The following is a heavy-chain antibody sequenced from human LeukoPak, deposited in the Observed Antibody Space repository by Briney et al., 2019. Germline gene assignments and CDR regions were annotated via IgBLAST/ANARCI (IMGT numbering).Heavy chain of an antibody. CDR1: GGSISSGDYY. D-gene: IGHD5-12*01. J-gene: IGHJ4*02. Sequence: SETLSLTCTVSGGSISSGDYYWSWIRQPPGKGLEWIGYIYYSGSTYYNPSLKSRVTISVDTSKNQFSLKLSSVTAADTAVYYCARGRRGYSGYDSLDYWGQGTLVTVSS. V-gene: IGHV4-30-4*01. CDR3: ARGRRGYSGYDSLDY. CDR2: IYYSGST.